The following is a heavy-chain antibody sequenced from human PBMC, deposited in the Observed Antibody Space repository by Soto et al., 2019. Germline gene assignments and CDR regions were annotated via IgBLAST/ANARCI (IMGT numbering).Heavy chain of an antibody. CDR3: ARFLGYCSGGSCYRGGAFDI. J-gene: IGHJ3*02. V-gene: IGHV1-18*01. CDR2: ISAYNGNT. Sequence: ASMEVSCKSSGYTFTSYGIIWVRQAPGQGLEWMGWISAYNGNTNYAPKLQGRVTMTTDTSTSTAYMELRSLRSDDTAVYYCARFLGYCSGGSCYRGGAFDIWGQGTMVTVS. D-gene: IGHD2-15*01. CDR1: GYTFTSYG.